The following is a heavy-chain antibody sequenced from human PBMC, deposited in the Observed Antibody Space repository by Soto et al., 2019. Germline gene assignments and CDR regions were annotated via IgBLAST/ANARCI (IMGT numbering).Heavy chain of an antibody. CDR3: ARDTIFGLASFDY. CDR1: GYTFTSYA. Sequence: ASVKVSCKASGYTFTSYAMHWVRQAPGQRLEWMGWINAGNGNTKYSQKFQGRVTITRDTSASTAYMELSSLRSEDTAVYYWARDTIFGLASFDYWGQGTLVTVSS. J-gene: IGHJ4*02. V-gene: IGHV1-3*01. CDR2: INAGNGNT. D-gene: IGHD3-3*01.